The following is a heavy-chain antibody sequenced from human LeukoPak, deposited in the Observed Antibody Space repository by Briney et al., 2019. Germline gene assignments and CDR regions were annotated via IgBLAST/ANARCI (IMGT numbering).Heavy chain of an antibody. CDR1: GYTLTELS. D-gene: IGHD1-26*01. CDR2: FDPEDGET. J-gene: IGHJ4*02. CDR3: ATDPLVGAIVVADY. Sequence: ASVKVSCKVSGYTLTELSMHWVRQAPGKGLEWMGGFDPEDGETIYAQKFQGRVTMTEDTSTDTAYMELSSLRSEDTAVYYCATDPLVGAIVVADYWGQGTLVTVSS. V-gene: IGHV1-24*01.